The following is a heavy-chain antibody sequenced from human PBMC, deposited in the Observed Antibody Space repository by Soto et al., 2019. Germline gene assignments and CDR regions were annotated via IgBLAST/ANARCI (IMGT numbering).Heavy chain of an antibody. J-gene: IGHJ4*02. D-gene: IGHD3-10*01. CDR2: ISGSGGST. CDR1: GFTFSSYA. Sequence: EVQLLESGGGLVQPGGSLRLSCAASGFTFSSYAMSWVRQAPGKGLEWVSAISGSGGSTYYADSVKGRFTISRDNSKNTLYLQMNSLRAEDTAVYYCAKDATMVRGVIISLVADYWGQGTLVTVSS. CDR3: AKDATMVRGVIISLVADY. V-gene: IGHV3-23*01.